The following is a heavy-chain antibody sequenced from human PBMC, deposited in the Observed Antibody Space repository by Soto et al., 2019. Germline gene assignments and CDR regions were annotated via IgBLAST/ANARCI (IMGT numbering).Heavy chain of an antibody. Sequence: QVQLVQSGAEEKKPGASVKVSCKASGYTFTSYAMHWVRQAPGQRLEWMGWINAGNGNTKYSQKFQGRVTITRDTSASTAYIERISLRAEDTAVYYWARISVVVTALDHWGQGTLVTVSS. CDR1: GYTFTSYA. V-gene: IGHV1-3*05. D-gene: IGHD2-21*02. CDR3: ARISVVVTALDH. CDR2: INAGNGNT. J-gene: IGHJ4*02.